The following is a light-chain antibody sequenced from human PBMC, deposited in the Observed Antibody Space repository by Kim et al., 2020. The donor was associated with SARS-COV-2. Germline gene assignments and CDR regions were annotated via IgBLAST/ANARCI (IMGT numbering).Light chain of an antibody. CDR1: SSNIGAGYD. J-gene: IGLJ2*01. CDR2: GNI. V-gene: IGLV1-40*01. CDR3: QSPDSSLSGWV. Sequence: QRVTISCTGSSSNIGAGYDVHWYQHLPGTAPKLLIYGNINRPSGVPDRFSGSKSGTSASLDITGLQAEDEADYYCQSPDSSLSGWVFGGGTQLTVL.